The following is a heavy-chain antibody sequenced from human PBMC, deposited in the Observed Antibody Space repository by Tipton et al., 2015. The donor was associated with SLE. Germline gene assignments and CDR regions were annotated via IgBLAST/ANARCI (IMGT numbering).Heavy chain of an antibody. D-gene: IGHD4-11*01. CDR1: GGSINSYNW. CDR3: ARGPDYSNYYFYRMDV. CDR2: IYHSGTT. J-gene: IGHJ6*02. Sequence: PGLVKPSETLSLTCAVSGGSINSYNWWTWVRQPPGKGLEWIGEIYHSGTTNYNPSLKSRITISLDKSNNHFSLRLSSLTAADTAVYYCARGPDYSNYYFYRMDVWGQGTTVTVSS. V-gene: IGHV4-4*02.